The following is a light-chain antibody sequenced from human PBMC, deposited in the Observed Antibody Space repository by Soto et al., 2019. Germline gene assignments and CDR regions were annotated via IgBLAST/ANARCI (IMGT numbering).Light chain of an antibody. CDR2: GAS. CDR1: QSVSSSY. Sequence: EIVLTQSPGTLSLSPGERATLSCRASQSVSSSYLAWYQQKPGPAPRLLIKGASSRATGLPDRCSGSGAGTNVSLTISRLEPADDAVYYCQQYGSSPEITFGPGTKVDI. CDR3: QQYGSSPEIT. V-gene: IGKV3-20*01. J-gene: IGKJ3*01.